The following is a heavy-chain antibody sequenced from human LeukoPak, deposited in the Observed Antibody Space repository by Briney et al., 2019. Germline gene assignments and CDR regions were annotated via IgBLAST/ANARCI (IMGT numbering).Heavy chain of an antibody. CDR2: IWYDGSNK. Sequence: PGGSLRLSCAASGFTFSSYCMLWVRQAPGKGLEWVAVIWYDGSNKDYADSVKGRFTISRDNSKNTLYLQMNSLRAEDTAVYYCARSSGRYEIDYWGQGTLVTVSS. CDR3: ARSSGRYEIDY. D-gene: IGHD6-19*01. J-gene: IGHJ4*02. V-gene: IGHV3-33*01. CDR1: GFTFSSYC.